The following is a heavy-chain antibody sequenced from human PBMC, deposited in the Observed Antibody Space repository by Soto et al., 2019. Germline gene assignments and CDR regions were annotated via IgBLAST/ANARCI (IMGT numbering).Heavy chain of an antibody. J-gene: IGHJ4*02. CDR1: GFIFSDSA. D-gene: IGHD3-3*01. Sequence: EVQLVESGGGLVQPGGSLKLSCAASGFIFSDSALHWVRQASGKGLEWVGRIRRKANNYATTYAASVEGRFAISRDDSKNTAYLQMNSLKTEETAIYYFTSGMDVCSGYPRSYLDYWGQGTLVTVSS. CDR3: TSGMDVCSGYPRSYLDY. V-gene: IGHV3-73*02. CDR2: IRRKANNYAT.